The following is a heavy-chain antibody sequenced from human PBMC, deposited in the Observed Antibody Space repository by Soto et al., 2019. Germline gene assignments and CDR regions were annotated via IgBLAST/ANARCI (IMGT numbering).Heavy chain of an antibody. Sequence: QVQLVQSGAEGKRPGASVKVSCKTSGYSFNNNYIHWVRQAPGQGLEWVGMINPSGGTTTYARNLEGGVTVTSDTSTSTVYMYLSSLRSEDTALYYCARVISVGDALDIWGQGTMGTVSS. CDR2: INPSGGTT. CDR3: ARVISVGDALDI. J-gene: IGHJ3*02. CDR1: GYSFNNNY. V-gene: IGHV1-46*02. D-gene: IGHD3-16*01.